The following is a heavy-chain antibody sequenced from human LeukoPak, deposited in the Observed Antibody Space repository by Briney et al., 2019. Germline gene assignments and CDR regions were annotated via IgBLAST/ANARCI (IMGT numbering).Heavy chain of an antibody. V-gene: IGHV1-69*04. CDR3: ATGDRYSSSPHNWFDP. D-gene: IGHD6-6*01. Sequence: PGGSLRLSCAASGFTFSSYAISWVRQAPGQGLEWMGRIIPILGIANYAQKFQGRVTITADKSTSTAYMELSSLRSEDTAVYYCATGDRYSSSPHNWFDPWGQGTLVTVSS. J-gene: IGHJ5*02. CDR1: GFTFSSYA. CDR2: IIPILGIA.